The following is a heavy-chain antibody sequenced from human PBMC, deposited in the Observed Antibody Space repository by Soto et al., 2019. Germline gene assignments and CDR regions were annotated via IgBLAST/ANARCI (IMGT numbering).Heavy chain of an antibody. Sequence: PGGSLRLSFAASGFTFSSYGMHWVRQAPGKGLEWVAVIWYDGSNKYYADSVKGRFTISRDNSKNTLYLQMNSLRAEDTAVYYCARDRGRYGSGSYFGYYYGMDVWGQGTTVTVSS. CDR3: ARDRGRYGSGSYFGYYYGMDV. J-gene: IGHJ6*02. V-gene: IGHV3-33*01. D-gene: IGHD3-10*01. CDR2: IWYDGSNK. CDR1: GFTFSSYG.